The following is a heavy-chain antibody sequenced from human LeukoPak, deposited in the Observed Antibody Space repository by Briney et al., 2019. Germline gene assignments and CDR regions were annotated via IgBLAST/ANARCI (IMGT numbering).Heavy chain of an antibody. CDR3: ERVGSGYPKNRFDP. D-gene: IGHD3-3*01. CDR1: GGSISSYY. CDR2: SYTSGST. J-gene: IGHJ5*02. Sequence: PSETLSLTCTVSGGSISSYYWSWILQPAGKGLEWSVRSYTSGSTNYNPSLNSRLTTSVDTSNKQFSLKLRSLTAAATAVSSCERVGSGYPKNRFDPWGRGTLVTVSS. V-gene: IGHV4-4*07.